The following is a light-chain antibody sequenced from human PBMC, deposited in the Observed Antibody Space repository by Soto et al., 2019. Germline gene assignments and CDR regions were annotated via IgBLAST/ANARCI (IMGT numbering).Light chain of an antibody. J-gene: IGLJ2*01. Sequence: SYELTQPPSVSVAPGKTATITCGGNNIGGESVHWYQQRPGQAPVLVISYDSDRPSGIPERFSGSNSGNTATLTVSRVEAGDEADYYCQVWDTNVVFGGGTKLTVL. CDR3: QVWDTNVV. CDR1: NIGGES. V-gene: IGLV3-21*04. CDR2: YDS.